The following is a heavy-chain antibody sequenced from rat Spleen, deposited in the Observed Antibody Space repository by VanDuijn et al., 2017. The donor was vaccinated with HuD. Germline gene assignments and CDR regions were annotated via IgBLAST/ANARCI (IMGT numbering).Heavy chain of an antibody. D-gene: IGHD4-1*01. Sequence: EVQLVESDGGLVQPGRSLKLSCAASGFTFSDYYMAWVRQAPTKGLEWVATISYDGSSTYYRDSVKGRFTISRDNAKSTLYLQMDSLRSEDTATYYCARHRAGPDYWGQGVMVTVSS. CDR2: ISYDGSST. J-gene: IGHJ2*01. CDR1: GFTFSDYY. CDR3: ARHRAGPDY. V-gene: IGHV5-29*01.